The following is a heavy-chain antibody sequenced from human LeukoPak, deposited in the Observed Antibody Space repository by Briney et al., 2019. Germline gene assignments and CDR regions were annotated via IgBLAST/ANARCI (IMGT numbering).Heavy chain of an antibody. CDR2: INPNSGGT. V-gene: IGHV1-2*04. CDR1: GYTLTELS. Sequence: ASVKVSCKVSGYTLTELSMHWVRQAPGQGLEWMGWINPNSGGTNYAQKFQGWVTMTRDTSISTAYMELSRLRSDDTAVYYCAREGGVAGTNDYWGQGTLVTVSS. J-gene: IGHJ4*02. D-gene: IGHD2-15*01. CDR3: AREGGVAGTNDY.